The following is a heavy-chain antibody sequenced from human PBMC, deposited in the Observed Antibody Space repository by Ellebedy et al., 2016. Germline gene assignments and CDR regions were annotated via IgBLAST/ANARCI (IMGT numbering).Heavy chain of an antibody. V-gene: IGHV3-69-1*01. J-gene: IGHJ3*02. CDR1: GLTLSTDY. CDR3: ARGRSHAFDI. Sequence: GGSLRLXXVASGLTLSTDYMNWVRQAPGKGPEWLSYINSGNTIFYADSVKGRFTISRDNAKNSLYLQMNSLRAEDTAVYYCARGRSHAFDIWGQGTMVTVSS. CDR2: INSGNTI.